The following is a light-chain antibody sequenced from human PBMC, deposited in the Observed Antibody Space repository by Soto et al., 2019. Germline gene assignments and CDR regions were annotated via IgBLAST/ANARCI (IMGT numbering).Light chain of an antibody. Sequence: QYVLTQPPSASGTPGQRVTISCSGSSSNIGSNTVNWYQQLPGTAPKLLIYSNNQRPSGVPDRFSGSKSGTSASLAISGLQSEDEADYYCAAWDASLNAWVFGGGTKVTVL. CDR2: SNN. V-gene: IGLV1-44*01. CDR3: AAWDASLNAWV. J-gene: IGLJ3*02. CDR1: SSNIGSNT.